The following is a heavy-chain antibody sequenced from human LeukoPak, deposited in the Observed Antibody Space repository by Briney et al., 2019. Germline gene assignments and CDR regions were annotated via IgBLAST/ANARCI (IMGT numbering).Heavy chain of an antibody. D-gene: IGHD3-10*01. CDR2: IYYSGST. CDR1: GGSITRYY. J-gene: IGHJ3*02. CDR3: ARSSRTLVRGVIESEAFDI. Sequence: PSETLSLTCTVSGGSITRYYWSWIRQPPGKGLEWIGYIYYSGSTNYNPSLKSRVTISVDTSKNQFSLKLSSVTAADTAVYYCARSSRTLVRGVIESEAFDIWGQGTMVTVSS. V-gene: IGHV4-59*08.